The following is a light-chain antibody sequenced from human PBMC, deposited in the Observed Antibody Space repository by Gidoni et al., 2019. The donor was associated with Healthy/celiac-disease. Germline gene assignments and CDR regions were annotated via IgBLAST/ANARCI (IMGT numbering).Light chain of an antibody. CDR1: QCLLHRNGYNY. V-gene: IGKV2-28*01. Sequence: DIALTQSPLSLPVTPGEPAPISGRSSQCLLHRNGYNYLDWYLQKPGQSPQLLIYLGSNRASGVPDRFSGSGSGTDFTLKISRVEAEDVGVYYCMQALQTLTFXPXTKVDIK. CDR3: MQALQTLT. CDR2: LGS. J-gene: IGKJ3*01.